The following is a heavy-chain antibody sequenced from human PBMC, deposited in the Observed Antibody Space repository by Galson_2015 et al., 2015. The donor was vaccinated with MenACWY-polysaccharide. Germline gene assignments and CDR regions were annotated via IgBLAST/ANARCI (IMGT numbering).Heavy chain of an antibody. V-gene: IGHV1-18*01. CDR1: GYNFTTYG. CDR2: VRPYNGHT. Sequence: SVKVSCKASGYNFTTYGINWVRQAPGERLEWMGWVRPYNGHTNYVQKFQGRITMTTDTSTSTAYMEMRSLRPDDTAVYFCAREPGYCNRATCSLGWCDPWGQGTLVTDSS. J-gene: IGHJ5*02. CDR3: AREPGYCNRATCSLGWCDP. D-gene: IGHD2-2*01.